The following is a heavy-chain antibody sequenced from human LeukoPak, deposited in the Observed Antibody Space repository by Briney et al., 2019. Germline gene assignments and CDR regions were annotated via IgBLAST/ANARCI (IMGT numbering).Heavy chain of an antibody. J-gene: IGHJ4*02. V-gene: IGHV3-74*01. Sequence: GGSLRLSCAASEFTFSAYWMHWVRQVPGKGLVWVSRIIGDGSSTNYADSVKGRFTISRDNAKNTLYLQMNSLRAEDTAVYYCARDLELTYYDSSGYDYWGQGTPVTVSS. CDR3: ARDLELTYYDSSGYDY. CDR2: IIGDGSST. CDR1: EFTFSAYW. D-gene: IGHD3-22*01.